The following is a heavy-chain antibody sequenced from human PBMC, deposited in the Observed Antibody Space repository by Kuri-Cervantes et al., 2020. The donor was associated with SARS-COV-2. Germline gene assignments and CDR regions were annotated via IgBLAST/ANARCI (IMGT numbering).Heavy chain of an antibody. CDR3: ARGAAAADYFFYGMDV. J-gene: IGHJ6*02. CDR2: INQDGSDK. D-gene: IGHD6-13*01. Sequence: GGSLRLSCAASAFTFSTYWMTWVRQAPGKGLECVASINQDGSDKYYADSVKGRSTISRDNSKSTLFLQMNSLRAEDTAEYYCARGAAAADYFFYGMDVWGRGTTVTVSS. CDR1: AFTFSTYW. V-gene: IGHV3-7*02.